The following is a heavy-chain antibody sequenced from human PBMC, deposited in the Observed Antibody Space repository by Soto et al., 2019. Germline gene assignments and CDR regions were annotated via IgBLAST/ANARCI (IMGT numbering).Heavy chain of an antibody. CDR2: ISYDGSNK. CDR3: AKYGRLGTMVRGVRPFDY. J-gene: IGHJ4*01. D-gene: IGHD3-10*01. V-gene: IGHV3-30*18. CDR1: GFTFSSYV. Sequence: PGGSLRLSCAASGFTFSSYVMHWVRQAPGKGLEWVAVISYDGSNKYYADSVKGRFTISRDNSKNTLYLQMNSLRAEDTAVYYCAKYGRLGTMVRGVRPFDYWGQGTLVTVSS.